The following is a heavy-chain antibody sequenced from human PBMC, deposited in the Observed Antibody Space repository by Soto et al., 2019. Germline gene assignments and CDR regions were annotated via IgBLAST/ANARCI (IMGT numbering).Heavy chain of an antibody. J-gene: IGHJ4*02. CDR1: GFSFSVYG. Sequence: PGGSVRLSCETSGFSFSVYGMHWVRQAPGKGLEWVAVIWYDASKQFYAASVEGRFTISRDNSKAILYLQMNSLRAEDTAVYYCAAWAEGATEVHWGQGTLVTVSS. D-gene: IGHD2-15*01. CDR3: AAWAEGATEVH. V-gene: IGHV3-33*01. CDR2: IWYDASKQ.